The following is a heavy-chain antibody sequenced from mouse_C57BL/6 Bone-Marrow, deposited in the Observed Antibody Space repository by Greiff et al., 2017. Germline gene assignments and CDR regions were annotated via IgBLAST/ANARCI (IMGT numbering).Heavy chain of an antibody. J-gene: IGHJ3*01. Sequence: QVQLQQSGPELVKPGASVKISCKASGYAFSSSWMNWVKQRPGKGLEWIGRIYSGDGGTNYMGSFKGKVTLTADKSTSTAYMQLSSLTSEDTAVYFCARGGYDAWFAYWGQGTLVTVSA. CDR1: GYAFSSSW. CDR2: IYSGDGGT. D-gene: IGHD2-2*01. V-gene: IGHV1-82*01. CDR3: ARGGYDAWFAY.